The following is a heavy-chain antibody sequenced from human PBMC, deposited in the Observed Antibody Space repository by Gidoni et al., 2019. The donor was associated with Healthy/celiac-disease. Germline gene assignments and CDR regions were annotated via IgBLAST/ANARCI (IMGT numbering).Heavy chain of an antibody. Sequence: QVQLQESGPGLVKPSETLSLTCTVSGGSISSYSWSWIRQPPGKGLEWIGYIYYSGSTNYNPSLKSRVTISVDTSKNQFSLKLSSVTAADTAVYSCARVERGIYDFWSGYPPSAFDNWGQGTMVTVSS. D-gene: IGHD3-3*01. CDR2: IYYSGST. CDR3: ARVERGIYDFWSGYPPSAFDN. CDR1: GGSISSYS. V-gene: IGHV4-59*01. J-gene: IGHJ3*02.